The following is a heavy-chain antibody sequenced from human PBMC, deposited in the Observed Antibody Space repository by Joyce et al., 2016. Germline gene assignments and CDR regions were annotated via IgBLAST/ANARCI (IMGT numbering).Heavy chain of an antibody. Sequence: QVQLVQSGAEVKTPGSSVKLSCKTSRGTFSSDTVNWVRQAPGQGLEWMGAVIPIFGRPNYPQKFQDRVTITADKSTNTAYLEVTSLRSEDTAVYYCASGISNHLWFFDYWGQGALVTVSS. V-gene: IGHV1-69*06. D-gene: IGHD2-21*01. J-gene: IGHJ4*02. CDR1: RGTFSSDT. CDR2: VIPIFGRP. CDR3: ASGISNHLWFFDY.